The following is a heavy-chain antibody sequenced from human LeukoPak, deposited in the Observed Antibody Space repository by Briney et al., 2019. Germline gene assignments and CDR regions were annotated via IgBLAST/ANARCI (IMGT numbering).Heavy chain of an antibody. CDR3: AGVEGQYCSGGSCYSCY. CDR2: IKEDGSEK. J-gene: IGHJ4*02. CDR1: GFTFSNYW. V-gene: IGHV3-7*01. D-gene: IGHD2-15*01. Sequence: PGGSLRLSCAASGFTFSNYWMSWVRQAPGKGLEWVANIKEDGSEKKYVDSVKGRFTISRDNAKNSLYLQMNSLRAEDTAVYYCAGVEGQYCSGGSCYSCYWGQGTLVTVSS.